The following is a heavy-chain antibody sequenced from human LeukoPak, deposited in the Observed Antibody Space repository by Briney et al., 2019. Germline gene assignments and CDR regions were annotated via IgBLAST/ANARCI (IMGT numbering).Heavy chain of an antibody. CDR1: GDSVSSDRAV. J-gene: IGHJ3*02. V-gene: IGHV6-1*01. D-gene: IGHD2-8*02. Sequence: PSQTLSLTCAISGDSVSSDRAVWNWIRQSPSRGLEWLGRTYYMSKWYNDYAVSVKSRITINPDTSKNQFSLQLNSVTPEDTAVYYCARDQSWTTGFDIWGQGTMVTVSS. CDR2: TYYMSKWYN. CDR3: ARDQSWTTGFDI.